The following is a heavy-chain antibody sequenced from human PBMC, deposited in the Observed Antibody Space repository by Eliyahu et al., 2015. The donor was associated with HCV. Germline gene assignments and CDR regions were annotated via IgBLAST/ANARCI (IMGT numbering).Heavy chain of an antibody. J-gene: IGHJ4*02. CDR3: VRDLTTLTSRFDS. CDR2: ISSTASAI. D-gene: IGHD4-11*01. CDR1: GFTFSSYE. V-gene: IGHV3-48*03. Sequence: EVQLVESGGGLVQPGGSLRLSCAASGFTFSSYEMNWFRQAPGKGLEWVSYISSTASAIYYTDSVKGRFTISRDNAKNSLYLQMNSLRAEDTAVYYCVRDLTTLTSRFDSWGQGTLVTVSS.